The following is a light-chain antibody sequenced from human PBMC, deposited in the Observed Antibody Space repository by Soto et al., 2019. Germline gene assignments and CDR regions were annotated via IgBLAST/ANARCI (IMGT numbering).Light chain of an antibody. V-gene: IGKV1-27*01. CDR2: AAS. J-gene: IGKJ4*01. Sequence: DIPMSLSPKSLSASVGDRVAITCRSSQGISNYLAWYQQKPGKVPKLLIYAASTLQSGVPSRFSGSGSGTDFTLTISSLQPEDVAAYYCHKYDGSPLTFGRGTKVDIK. CDR1: QGISNY. CDR3: HKYDGSPLT.